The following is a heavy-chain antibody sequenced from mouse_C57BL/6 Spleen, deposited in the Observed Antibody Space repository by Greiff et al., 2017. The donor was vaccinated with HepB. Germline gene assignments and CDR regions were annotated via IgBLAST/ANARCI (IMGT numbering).Heavy chain of an antibody. CDR1: GFNIKDDY. Sequence: EVKLVESGAELVRPGASVKLSCTASGFNIKDDYMHWVKQRPEQGLEWIGWIDPENGDTEYASKFQGKATITADTSSNTAYLQLSSLTSEDTAVYYCTTPHCGKAMDYWGQGTAVTVSS. CDR3: TTPHCGKAMDY. J-gene: IGHJ4*01. CDR2: IDPENGDT. V-gene: IGHV14-4*01. D-gene: IGHD1-1*01.